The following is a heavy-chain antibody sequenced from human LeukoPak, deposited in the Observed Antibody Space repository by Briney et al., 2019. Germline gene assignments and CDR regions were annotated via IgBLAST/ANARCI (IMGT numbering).Heavy chain of an antibody. Sequence: GASVKVSFKASGYTFTSYDINWVRPATGQGLEWMGWMKPNSGKTGYAQKFQGRVTMTRSTSISTAYMELRSLRSEDTAVYFCATFLEPGYFDSWGQGTLVTVSS. CDR1: GYTFTSYD. CDR3: ATFLEPGYFDS. D-gene: IGHD3-3*02. V-gene: IGHV1-8*01. J-gene: IGHJ4*02. CDR2: MKPNSGKT.